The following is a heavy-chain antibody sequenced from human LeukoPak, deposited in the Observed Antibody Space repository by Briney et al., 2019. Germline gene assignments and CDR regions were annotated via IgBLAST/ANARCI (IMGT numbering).Heavy chain of an antibody. J-gene: IGHJ4*02. CDR2: IYSGGST. Sequence: PGGSLRLSCAAPEFTVSSNYMSWVRQAPGKGLEWVSVIYSGGSTYYADSVKGRFTISRDNSKNTLYLQMNSLRAEDTAVYYCARVDTENDYWGQGTLVTVSS. CDR1: EFTVSSNY. CDR3: ARVDTENDY. D-gene: IGHD1-14*01. V-gene: IGHV3-53*01.